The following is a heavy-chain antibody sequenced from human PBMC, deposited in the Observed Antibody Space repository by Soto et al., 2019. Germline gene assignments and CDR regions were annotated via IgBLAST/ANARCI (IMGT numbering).Heavy chain of an antibody. V-gene: IGHV3-33*01. CDR2: IWYDGSNK. J-gene: IGHJ4*02. Sequence: GGSLRLSCAASGFTVCSYGMHWVRQAPGKGLEWVAVIWYDGSNKYYADSVKGRFTISRDNSKNTLYLQMNSLRAEDTAVYYCAREPVIVVAPLDYWGQGTLVTVSS. CDR1: GFTVCSYG. CDR3: AREPVIVVAPLDY. D-gene: IGHD3-22*01.